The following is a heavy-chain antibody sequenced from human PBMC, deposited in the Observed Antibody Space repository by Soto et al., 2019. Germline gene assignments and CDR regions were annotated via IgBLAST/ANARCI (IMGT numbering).Heavy chain of an antibody. D-gene: IGHD5-18*01. CDR1: GFTFDDYA. Sequence: EVQLEESGGALVQPGRSLRLSCAASGFTFDDYAMHCVRPVLGKGLEWVSSISCNSGNIGYADSVKGRLTTSRDNAQNSLYLQMNSLRPADAALYYCVRSKGGYSYGTPFDDWGQGTLGTVSS. V-gene: IGHV3-9*01. CDR3: VRSKGGYSYGTPFDD. J-gene: IGHJ4*02. CDR2: ISCNSGNI.